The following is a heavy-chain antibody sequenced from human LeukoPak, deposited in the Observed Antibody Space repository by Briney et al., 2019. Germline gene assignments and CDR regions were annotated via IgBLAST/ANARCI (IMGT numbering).Heavy chain of an antibody. CDR3: ARGGGDYEDPFDI. V-gene: IGHV3-48*03. CDR2: ISSSGSTI. J-gene: IGHJ3*02. D-gene: IGHD4-17*01. CDR1: GFTFSSYE. Sequence: GGPLRLSCAASGFTFSSYEMNWVRQAPGKGLEWVSYISSSGSTIYYADSVKGRFTISRDNAKNSLYLQMNSLRAEDTAVYYCARGGGDYEDPFDIWGQGTMVTVSS.